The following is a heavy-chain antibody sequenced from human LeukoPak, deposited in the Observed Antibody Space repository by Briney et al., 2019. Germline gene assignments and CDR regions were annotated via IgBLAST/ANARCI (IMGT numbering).Heavy chain of an antibody. V-gene: IGHV3-23*01. D-gene: IGHD2-21*02. Sequence: GSLRLSCAPSGFTFSNYAMNWVRQAPETGLVWGSGLHQSGGSTYYADTVKGRVTISREESKNTPCLQMNSLRPEDTAIYYCTRSDWVDDQWGQGTLVTVSS. CDR2: LHQSGGST. CDR1: GFTFSNYA. J-gene: IGHJ4*02. CDR3: TRSDWVDDQ.